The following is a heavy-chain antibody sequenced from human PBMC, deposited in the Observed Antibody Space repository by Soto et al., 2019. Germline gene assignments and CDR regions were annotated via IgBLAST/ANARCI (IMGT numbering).Heavy chain of an antibody. D-gene: IGHD6-19*01. Sequence: GGSLRLSCAASGFTFSSYSMNWVRQAPGKGLECVSYITGGSTIYYADSVKGRFTVSRDNAENSLYLQMNSLRDEDTAVYYCARGPNTAVAGRFDYWGQGTLVTAPQ. V-gene: IGHV3-48*02. CDR1: GFTFSSYS. CDR2: ITGGSTI. J-gene: IGHJ4*02. CDR3: ARGPNTAVAGRFDY.